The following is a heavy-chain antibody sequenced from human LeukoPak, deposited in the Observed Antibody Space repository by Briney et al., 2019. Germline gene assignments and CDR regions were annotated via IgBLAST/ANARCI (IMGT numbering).Heavy chain of an antibody. CDR1: GFTFSDCY. V-gene: IGHV3-11*04. J-gene: IGHJ4*02. CDR2: ISSSGSTI. Sequence: PGGSLRLSCAASGFTFSDCYMTWFRQAPGKGLKFVSYISSSGSTIYYADSVKGRFTISRDNAENSLYLQMNSLRADDTAVYYCGRGSSAPDHWGQGTLVTVSS. CDR3: GRGSSAPDH. D-gene: IGHD6-6*01.